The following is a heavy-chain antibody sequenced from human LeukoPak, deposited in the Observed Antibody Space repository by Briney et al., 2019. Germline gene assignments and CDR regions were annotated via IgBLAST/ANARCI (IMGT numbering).Heavy chain of an antibody. V-gene: IGHV3-23*01. J-gene: IGHJ4*02. CDR1: GFTFSSYA. D-gene: IGHD2-21*02. CDR3: AKDLYCGGDCYYWAFDY. CDR2: ISGSGGST. Sequence: RSGGSLRLSCAASGFTFSSYAMSWVRQAPGKGLEWVSAISGSGGSTYYADSVKGRFTISRDNSKNTLYLQMNSLRAEDTAVYYCAKDLYCGGDCYYWAFDYWGQGTLVTVSS.